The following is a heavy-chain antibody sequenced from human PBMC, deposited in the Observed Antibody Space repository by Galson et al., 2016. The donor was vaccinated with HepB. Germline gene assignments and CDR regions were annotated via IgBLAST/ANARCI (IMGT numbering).Heavy chain of an antibody. CDR1: GITFRCYT. D-gene: IGHD6-19*01. V-gene: IGHV3-21*01. Sequence: SLRLSCAVSGITFRCYTMNWVRQAPGKGLEWVSSLSGGSSYIYYADSVKGRFTISRDNAKNSLYLQMNSLRAEDTAVYYCASRHSGWYYFDYWGQGTLVTVSS. J-gene: IGHJ4*02. CDR3: ASRHSGWYYFDY. CDR2: LSGGSSYI.